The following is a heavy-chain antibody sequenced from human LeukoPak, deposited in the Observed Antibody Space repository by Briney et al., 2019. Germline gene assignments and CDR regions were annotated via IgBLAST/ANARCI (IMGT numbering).Heavy chain of an antibody. CDR3: ARHEEEDGYNAKTFHY. Sequence: PSETLSLTCTVSGGPISGSNYYWGWIRQPPGMGLEWIGSIYYSGRTYYNPSLKSRVTISVDTSNNHFSLRLSSVTAADTAVYYCARHEEEDGYNAKTFHYWGQGTLVTVSS. D-gene: IGHD5-24*01. CDR1: GGPISGSNYY. CDR2: IYYSGRT. J-gene: IGHJ4*02. V-gene: IGHV4-39*01.